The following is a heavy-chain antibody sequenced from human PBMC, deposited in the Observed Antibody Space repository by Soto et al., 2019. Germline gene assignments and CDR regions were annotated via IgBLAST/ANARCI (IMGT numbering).Heavy chain of an antibody. J-gene: IGHJ6*03. CDR2: IIPILGIA. Sequence: ASVKVSCKASGGTFSSYTISWVRQAPGQGLEWMGRIIPILGIANYAQKFQGRVTITADKSTSTAYMELSSLRSEDTAVYYCARGYCSGGSCYGGTYYYYMDVWGKGTTVTVSS. V-gene: IGHV1-69*02. CDR1: GGTFSSYT. D-gene: IGHD2-15*01. CDR3: ARGYCSGGSCYGGTYYYYMDV.